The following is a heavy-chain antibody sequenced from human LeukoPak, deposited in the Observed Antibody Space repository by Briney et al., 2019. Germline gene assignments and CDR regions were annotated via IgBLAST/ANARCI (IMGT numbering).Heavy chain of an antibody. CDR2: IYYSGST. V-gene: IGHV4-59*12. D-gene: IGHD3-10*01. Sequence: SETLSLTCTVSGGSISSFYWSWIRQPPGKGLEWIGYIYYSGSTNYNPSLESRVTISVDTSKNQFSLKLTSVTAADTAVYYCARDLLNYYGSGSYPNWFDPWGQGTLVTVSS. J-gene: IGHJ5*02. CDR1: GGSISSFY. CDR3: ARDLLNYYGSGSYPNWFDP.